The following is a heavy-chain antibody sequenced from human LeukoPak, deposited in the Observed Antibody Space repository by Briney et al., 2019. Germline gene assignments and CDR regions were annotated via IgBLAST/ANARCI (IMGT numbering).Heavy chain of an antibody. CDR1: GGSISTYC. V-gene: IGHV4-59*01. J-gene: IGHJ4*02. CDR2: IYYSGST. Sequence: SETLSLTCTVSGGSISTYCWSWIRQPPGKGLEWIGYIYYSGSTSYNPSLKSRVTISVDTSKNQFSLKLSSVTAADTAVYYCARSVDDYDSSGYFYWGQGTLVTVSS. CDR3: ARSVDDYDSSGYFY. D-gene: IGHD3-22*01.